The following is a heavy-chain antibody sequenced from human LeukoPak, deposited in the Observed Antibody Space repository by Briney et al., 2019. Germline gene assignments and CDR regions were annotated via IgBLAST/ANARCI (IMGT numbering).Heavy chain of an antibody. J-gene: IGHJ4*02. CDR1: GFTFSSYA. CDR2: ISGSGGST. D-gene: IGHD2-15*01. V-gene: IGHV3-23*01. Sequence: GGSLRLSCAASGFTFSSYAMSWVRQAPGKGLEWVSAISGSGGSTYYADSVKGRFTISRDNSKNTLYLQMNSLRAEDTAVYHCAKAEDIVVVVAATPPIYFDYWGQGTLVTVSS. CDR3: AKAEDIVVVVAATPPIYFDY.